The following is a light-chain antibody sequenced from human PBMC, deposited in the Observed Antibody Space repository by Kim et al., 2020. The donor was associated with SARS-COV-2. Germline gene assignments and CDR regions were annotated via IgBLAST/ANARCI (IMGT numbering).Light chain of an antibody. CDR2: DVT. Sequence: QSALTQPASVSGSTGQWITISCTGTSSEVGGYSYVSWFQQHPGKAPKLMIYDVTNRPSGVSNRFSGSKSGNKASLTISGLQAEDEADYYCNAYASSNTVLFGGMTQLTVL. CDR1: SSEVGGYSY. V-gene: IGLV2-14*03. CDR3: NAYASSNTVL. J-gene: IGLJ2*01.